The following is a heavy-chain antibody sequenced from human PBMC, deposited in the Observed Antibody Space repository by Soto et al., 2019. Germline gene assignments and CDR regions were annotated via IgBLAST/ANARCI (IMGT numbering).Heavy chain of an antibody. CDR1: GGPISSGGYY. D-gene: IGHD3-10*01. J-gene: IGHJ4*02. CDR3: ARQITMVRGIDF. CDR2: VYFNENT. V-gene: IGHV4-31*03. Sequence: PSETLSLTCSISGGPISSGGYYWSWVRQRPGKGLEWIGYVYFNENTYYNPSLKTRVSISVGSSKSQFSLRLSSVTAADAAVYYCARQITMVRGIDFWGPGILVTVSS.